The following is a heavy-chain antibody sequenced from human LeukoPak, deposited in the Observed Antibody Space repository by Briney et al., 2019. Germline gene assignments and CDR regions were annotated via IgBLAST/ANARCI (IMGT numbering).Heavy chain of an antibody. CDR2: ISAYNGNT. Sequence: VASVKVSCKASGGTFSSYAISWVRQAPGQGLEWMGWISAYNGNTNYAQKLQGRVTMTTDTSTSTAYMELRSLRSDDTAVYYCARDQDFDWCPGYWGQGTLVTVSS. CDR3: ARDQDFDWCPGY. D-gene: IGHD3-9*01. CDR1: GGTFSSYA. V-gene: IGHV1-18*01. J-gene: IGHJ4*02.